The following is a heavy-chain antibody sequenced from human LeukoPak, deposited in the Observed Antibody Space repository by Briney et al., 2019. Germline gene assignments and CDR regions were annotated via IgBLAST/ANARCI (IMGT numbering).Heavy chain of an antibody. CDR1: VFTFSSYS. Sequence: PGGSLRLSCAASVFTFSSYSMNLVRQAPGKGLEWVSSISSSSSYIYYADSVKGRFTISRDNAKNSLYLQMNSLRAEDTAVYYCARDSSDPTVTGHAFDYWGQGTLVTVSS. CDR2: ISSSSSYI. J-gene: IGHJ4*02. D-gene: IGHD4-17*01. CDR3: ARDSSDPTVTGHAFDY. V-gene: IGHV3-21*01.